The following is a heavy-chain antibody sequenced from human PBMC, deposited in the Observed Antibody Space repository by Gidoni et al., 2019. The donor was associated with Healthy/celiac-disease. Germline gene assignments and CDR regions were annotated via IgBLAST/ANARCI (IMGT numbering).Heavy chain of an antibody. CDR1: GYTFTSYY. CDR2: INPSGGST. CDR3: ARDSDWNDAWGY. D-gene: IGHD1-1*01. J-gene: IGHJ4*02. V-gene: IGHV1-46*01. Sequence: QVQLVQSGAEVRKPGASVKVSCKESGYTFTSYYMHWVRQAPGKGLEWMGIINPSGGSTSYAQKFQGRVTMTRDTSTSTVYMELSSLRSEDTAVYYCARDSDWNDAWGYWGQGTLVTVSS.